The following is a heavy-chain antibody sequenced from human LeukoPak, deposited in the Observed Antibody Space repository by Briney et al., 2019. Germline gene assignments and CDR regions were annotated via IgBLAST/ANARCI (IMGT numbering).Heavy chain of an antibody. V-gene: IGHV3-48*01. CDR1: GFTFSDYS. CDR2: IISTSTTI. D-gene: IGHD3-10*01. J-gene: IGHJ4*02. Sequence: GGSLRLSCAASGFTFSDYSMNWVRQAPGKGLEWVSYIISTSTTIYYADSVKGRFTISRDNAKNPLYLQMNSLRAEDTAVYYCARTIGHFDYWGQGTLVTVSS. CDR3: ARTIGHFDY.